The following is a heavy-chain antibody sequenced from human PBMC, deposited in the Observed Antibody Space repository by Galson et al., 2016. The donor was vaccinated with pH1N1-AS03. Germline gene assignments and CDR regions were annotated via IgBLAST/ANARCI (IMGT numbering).Heavy chain of an antibody. Sequence: SLRLSCAASGFTFSAYDMHWVRQVTGKRPEWVAGIGVGGDTYYSDSVKDRFTISRENGRNSLYLQMNSLRVGDTAVYYCARYKEPVGYWYFELWGRGTHVTVSS. CDR3: ARYKEPVGYWYFEL. D-gene: IGHD1-14*01. V-gene: IGHV3-13*01. CDR1: GFTFSAYD. CDR2: IGVGGDT. J-gene: IGHJ2*01.